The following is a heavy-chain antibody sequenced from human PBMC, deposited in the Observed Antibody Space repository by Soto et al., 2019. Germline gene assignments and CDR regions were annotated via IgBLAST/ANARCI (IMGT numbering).Heavy chain of an antibody. CDR3: AKTPFAAFDL. CDR2: INYSGST. Sequence: QLQLQESGPGLVKPSETLSLTCTVSGGSISSSSYYWGWIRQPPGKDLEWIGSINYSGSTYYNPSLKSRVTISGDTSKNQFYLILSSVTAADTAVYYCAKTPFAAFDLWGQGTMVTVSS. V-gene: IGHV4-39*01. CDR1: GGSISSSSYY. J-gene: IGHJ3*01. D-gene: IGHD2-15*01.